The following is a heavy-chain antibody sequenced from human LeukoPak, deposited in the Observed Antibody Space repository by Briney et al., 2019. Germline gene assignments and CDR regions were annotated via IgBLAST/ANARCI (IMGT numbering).Heavy chain of an antibody. Sequence: GGSLRLSCVASGFSFTNYDIHWVRQAPGRGLEWVAVTSLDGSNKLYTDTVRGRFIISRDNSKNTVYLQMDSLRAEDTAVYYCAKERPGYSYDEYYFDYWGQGTLVTVSS. V-gene: IGHV3-30*18. CDR1: GFSFTNYD. D-gene: IGHD5-18*01. CDR3: AKERPGYSYDEYYFDY. J-gene: IGHJ4*02. CDR2: TSLDGSNK.